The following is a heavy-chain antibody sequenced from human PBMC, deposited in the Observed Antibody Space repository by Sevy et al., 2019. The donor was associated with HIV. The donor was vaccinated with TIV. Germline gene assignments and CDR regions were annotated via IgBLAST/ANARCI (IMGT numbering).Heavy chain of an antibody. Sequence: GGSLRLSCAASGFTFSSYSMNWVRQAPEKGLEWISFVSGNSGAINYAYSVKGRFNISRDNAKNSLYLQMNSLRVDDTAVYYCARDMGGSYIPLDYWGQGTLVTVSS. V-gene: IGHV3-48*01. CDR1: GFTFSSYS. CDR2: VSGNSGAI. J-gene: IGHJ4*02. CDR3: ARDMGGSYIPLDY. D-gene: IGHD3-10*01.